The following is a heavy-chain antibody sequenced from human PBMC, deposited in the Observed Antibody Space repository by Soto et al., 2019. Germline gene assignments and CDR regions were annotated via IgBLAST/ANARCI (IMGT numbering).Heavy chain of an antibody. J-gene: IGHJ3*01. CDR2: IFPIDSDT. Sequence: LGESLKISCKGSGYTFTRNWIGWVRQMPGKGLEWMGIIFPIDSDTRYSPSSQGQVTISADNSISTAYLQWSSLKASDTAIYYCATQGGRHFNAFDVWRQGTMVTV. CDR3: ATQGGRHFNAFDV. V-gene: IGHV5-51*01. D-gene: IGHD3-16*01. CDR1: GYTFTRNW.